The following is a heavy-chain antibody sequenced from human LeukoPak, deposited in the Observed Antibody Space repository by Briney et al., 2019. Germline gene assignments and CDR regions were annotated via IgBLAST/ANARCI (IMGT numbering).Heavy chain of an antibody. CDR2: ISAYNGNT. CDR3: ARDLPGYCSSTSCPNRYKKGGWYYYGMDV. J-gene: IGHJ6*02. Sequence: ASVKVSCKASGYTFTSYGISWVRQAPGQGLEWMGWISAYNGNTNYAQKLQGRVTMTTDTSTSTAYMELRSLRSDDTAVYYCARDLPGYCSSTSCPNRYKKGGWYYYGMDVWGQGTTVTVSS. CDR1: GYTFTSYG. V-gene: IGHV1-18*01. D-gene: IGHD2-2*03.